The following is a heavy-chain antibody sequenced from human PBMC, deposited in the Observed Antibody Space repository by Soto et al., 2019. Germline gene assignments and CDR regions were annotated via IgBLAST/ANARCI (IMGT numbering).Heavy chain of an antibody. V-gene: IGHV1-18*01. J-gene: IGHJ4*02. D-gene: IGHD3-16*02. CDR2: ISAYNGNT. Sequence: QVQLVQSGAEVKKPGASVKVSCKASGYTFTSYGISWVRQAPGQRLEWMGWISAYNGNTNYAQKLQGRVTMTTDTSTSTAYMELRSLRSDDTDVYYCARAGDYIWGSYRLHSFDYWGQGTLVTVSS. CDR3: ARAGDYIWGSYRLHSFDY. CDR1: GYTFTSYG.